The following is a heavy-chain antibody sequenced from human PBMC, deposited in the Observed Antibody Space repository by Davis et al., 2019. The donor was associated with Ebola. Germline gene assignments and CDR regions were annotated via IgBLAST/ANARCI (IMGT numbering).Heavy chain of an antibody. V-gene: IGHV4-59*01. J-gene: IGHJ4*02. D-gene: IGHD2-15*01. Sequence: PSETLSLTCTVSGGSISSYYWSWIRQPPGKGLEWIGYIYYSGSTNYNPSLKSRVTMSLDTSKNQFSLKLSSVTAADTAVYYCARTAPYCSGGDCFDYWGQGTLVTVSS. CDR2: IYYSGST. CDR1: GGSISSYY. CDR3: ARTAPYCSGGDCFDY.